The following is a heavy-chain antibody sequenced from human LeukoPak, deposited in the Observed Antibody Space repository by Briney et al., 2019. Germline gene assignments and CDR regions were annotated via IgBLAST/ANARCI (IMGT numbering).Heavy chain of an antibody. CDR1: GFTYSSYW. V-gene: IGHV3-74*01. CDR2: INGDGSTT. Sequence: GGSLRLSCAASGFTYSSYWMHWVRQAPGKGPLWVSHINGDGSTTNYADSVKGRFTISRDHAKQTLYLQMNSLRAEDTAVYYCAEAASVRGVSYWGQGTLVTDCS. J-gene: IGHJ4*02. CDR3: AEAASVRGVSY. D-gene: IGHD3-10*01.